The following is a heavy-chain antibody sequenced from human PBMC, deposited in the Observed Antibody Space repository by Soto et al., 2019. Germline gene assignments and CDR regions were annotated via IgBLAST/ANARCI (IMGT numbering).Heavy chain of an antibody. D-gene: IGHD2-2*01. J-gene: IGHJ4*02. V-gene: IGHV1-69*02. CDR3: ASQREYCSSTSCYGGVDY. CDR1: GGTFSSYT. Sequence: QVQLVQSGAEVKKPGSSVKASCKASGGTFSSYTISWVRQAPGQGLEWMGRIIPILGIANYAQKFQGRVTITADKSTSTAYMELSSLRSEDTAVYYCASQREYCSSTSCYGGVDYWGQGTLVTVSS. CDR2: IIPILGIA.